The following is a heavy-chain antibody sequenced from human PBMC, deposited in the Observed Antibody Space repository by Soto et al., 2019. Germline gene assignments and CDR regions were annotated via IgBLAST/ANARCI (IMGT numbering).Heavy chain of an antibody. CDR1: GFTVSSNY. D-gene: IGHD4-17*01. Sequence: EVQLVESGGGLVQPGGSLRLSCAASGFTVSSNYMSWVRQAPGKGLAWVSVIYSGGSTYYADSVKGRFTISRDNSKNTLYLQMNSVRAEDTAVYYCARDSGGDYGYYGGLDYWGQGTLVTVSS. J-gene: IGHJ4*02. CDR2: IYSGGST. V-gene: IGHV3-66*01. CDR3: ARDSGGDYGYYGGLDY.